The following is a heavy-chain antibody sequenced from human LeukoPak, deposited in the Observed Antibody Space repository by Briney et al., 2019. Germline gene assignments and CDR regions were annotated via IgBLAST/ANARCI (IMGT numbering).Heavy chain of an antibody. CDR3: ARQYQLLAGDAFDI. CDR2: INPNSGGT. CDR1: GYTFTGYY. Sequence: ASVKVSCKASGYTFTGYYMHWVRQAPGQGLEWTGWINPNSGGTNYAQKFQGRVTMTRDTSISTAYMELSRLRSDDTAVYYCARQYQLLAGDAFDIWGQGTMVTVSS. J-gene: IGHJ3*02. V-gene: IGHV1-2*02. D-gene: IGHD2-2*01.